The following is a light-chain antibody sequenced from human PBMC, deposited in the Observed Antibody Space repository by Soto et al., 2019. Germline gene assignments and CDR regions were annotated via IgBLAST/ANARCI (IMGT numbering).Light chain of an antibody. V-gene: IGKV3-15*01. CDR1: QSVGSD. CDR2: GAS. CDR3: QQYNNWPPYT. Sequence: EIVMTQSPATLSVSPGERATLSCRASQSVGSDLAWYQQRPGQAPRLVIFGASTRATGFPARFSGSGSGTEFTLTISRLQSEDLAVYYCQQYNNWPPYTFGQGTKLEIK. J-gene: IGKJ2*01.